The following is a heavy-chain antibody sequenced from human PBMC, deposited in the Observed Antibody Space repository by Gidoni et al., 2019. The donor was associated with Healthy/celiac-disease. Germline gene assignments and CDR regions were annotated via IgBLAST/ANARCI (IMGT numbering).Heavy chain of an antibody. CDR3: ARRDIAVAGTSYFDY. CDR2: IYYSGST. V-gene: IGHV4-39*01. D-gene: IGHD6-19*01. Sequence: QLQLQESGPGLVKPSETLSPTCTVSGGSISSSSYYWGCIRQPPGNGLEWIGSIYYSGSTYYNPSFKSGVTISVDTSKNQFSLKLSSVTAADTAVYYCARRDIAVAGTSYFDYWGQGTLVTVSS. CDR1: GGSISSSSYY. J-gene: IGHJ4*02.